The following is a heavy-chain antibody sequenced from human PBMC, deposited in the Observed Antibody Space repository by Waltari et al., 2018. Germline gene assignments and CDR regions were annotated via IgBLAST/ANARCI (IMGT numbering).Heavy chain of an antibody. CDR1: GFTCGDYS. CDR2: IRSKAYGGTT. V-gene: IGHV3-49*04. J-gene: IGHJ4*02. Sequence: EVQLVESGGGLVQPGRSLRLSCTASGFTCGDYSMRCVRQAPGKGLEWVGFIRSKAYGGTTEYAASVKGRFTISRDDSKSIAYLQMNSLKTEDTAVYYCTRMSDYYDSSGYYYWGQGTLVTVSS. CDR3: TRMSDYYDSSGYYY. D-gene: IGHD3-22*01.